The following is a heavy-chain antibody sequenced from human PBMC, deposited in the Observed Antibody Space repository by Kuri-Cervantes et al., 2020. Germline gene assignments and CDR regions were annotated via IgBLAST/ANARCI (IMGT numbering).Heavy chain of an antibody. J-gene: IGHJ4*02. CDR3: ATVLVGAADY. CDR1: GGTFSSYA. Sequence: LVKVSCKASGGTFSSYAISWVRQAPGQGLEWMGGIIPIFGTANYAQKFQGRVTITADESTSTAYMELSSLRSEDTAVYYCATVLVGAADYWGQGTLVTVSS. CDR2: IIPIFGTA. V-gene: IGHV1-69*13. D-gene: IGHD1-26*01.